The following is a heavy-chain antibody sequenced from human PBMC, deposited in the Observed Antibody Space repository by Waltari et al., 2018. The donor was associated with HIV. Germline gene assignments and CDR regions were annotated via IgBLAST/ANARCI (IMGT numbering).Heavy chain of an antibody. CDR2: INPGGGSA. J-gene: IGHJ4*02. Sequence: QVQLVQSGAEVKKPGASVKVSCKASGYTFSNYYIHWMRQAPGQGLEWMGIINPGGGSASDAEKFEGRVTMTRDTSANTLYMELRSLTSEDTAVYYCARHRSPSYSVMVVVKGSYDYWGQGTLVTVSS. CDR1: GYTFSNYY. V-gene: IGHV1-46*01. D-gene: IGHD2-15*01. CDR3: ARHRSPSYSVMVVVKGSYDY.